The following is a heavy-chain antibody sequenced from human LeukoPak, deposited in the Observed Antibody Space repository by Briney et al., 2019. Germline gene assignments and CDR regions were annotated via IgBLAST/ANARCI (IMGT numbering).Heavy chain of an antibody. V-gene: IGHV1-69*05. D-gene: IGHD2-15*01. Sequence: SVKVSCKASGGTFSSYAISWVRQAPGQGPEWMGGIIPIFGTANYAQKFQGRVTITTDESTSTAYMELSSLRSEDTAVYYCATIYGYCSGGSCYGGDYFDYWGQGTLVTVSS. CDR2: IIPIFGTA. CDR3: ATIYGYCSGGSCYGGDYFDY. J-gene: IGHJ4*02. CDR1: GGTFSSYA.